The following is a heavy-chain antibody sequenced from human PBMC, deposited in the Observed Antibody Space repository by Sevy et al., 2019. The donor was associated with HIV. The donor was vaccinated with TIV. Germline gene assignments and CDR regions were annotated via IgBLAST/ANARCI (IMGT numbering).Heavy chain of an antibody. Sequence: GGSLRLSCAASIFTLSTYGMNWVRQAPGKGLEWVAYMRRDGFTTYYADSVKGRFTISRDSSKNTLYQQMNSLRIEDAALDYCANETTYYDAAGPVPGDIWGQGTMVTVSS. D-gene: IGHD3-16*01. V-gene: IGHV3-30*02. CDR2: MRRDGFTT. CDR3: ANETTYYDAAGPVPGDI. CDR1: IFTLSTYG. J-gene: IGHJ3*02.